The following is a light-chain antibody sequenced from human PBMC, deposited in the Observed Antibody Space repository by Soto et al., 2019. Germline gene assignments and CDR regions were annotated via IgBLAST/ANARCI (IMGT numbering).Light chain of an antibody. J-gene: IGKJ2*01. CDR2: DAS. CDR1: QTISSW. V-gene: IGKV1-5*01. CDR3: QQYDSYSVT. Sequence: DIQMTQSPSTLSASVGDRVTITCRASQTISSWLAWYQQKPGKVPKLLIYDASSLESGVPSRFSGSGSGREFILTISSLQTDDFATYYCQQYDSYSVTFGQGNKLDIK.